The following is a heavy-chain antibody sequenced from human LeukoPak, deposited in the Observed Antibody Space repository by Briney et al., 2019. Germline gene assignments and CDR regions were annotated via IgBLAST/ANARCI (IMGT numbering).Heavy chain of an antibody. CDR1: GGSFGGYY. J-gene: IGHJ4*02. CDR2: INHSGST. CDR3: ARARITMVRGPGGYFDY. V-gene: IGHV4-34*01. Sequence: SETLSLTCAVYGGSFGGYYWSWIRQPPGKGLEWIGEINHSGSTNYNPSLKSRVTISVDTSKNQFSLKLSSVTAADTAVYYCARARITMVRGPGGYFDYWGQGTLVTVSS. D-gene: IGHD3-10*01.